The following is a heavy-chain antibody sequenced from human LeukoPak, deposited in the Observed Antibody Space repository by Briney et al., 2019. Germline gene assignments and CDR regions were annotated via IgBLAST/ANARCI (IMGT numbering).Heavy chain of an antibody. CDR2: VNLSAGST. V-gene: IGHV1-46*01. D-gene: IGHD1-26*01. CDR1: GYSFIDYF. J-gene: IGHJ4*02. CDR3: ARVRETGSFYRAFDY. Sequence: ASVKVSCKSFGYSFIDYFVHWVRQAPGLGLEWMGVVNLSAGSTTYAQNFQDRVTMTRGTSTRTVYMELSSLRSEDTAIYYCARVRETGSFYRAFDYWGQGTLVTVSS.